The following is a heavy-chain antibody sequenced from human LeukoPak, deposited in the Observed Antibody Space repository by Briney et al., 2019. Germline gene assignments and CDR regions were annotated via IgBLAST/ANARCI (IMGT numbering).Heavy chain of an antibody. V-gene: IGHV3-7*01. CDR3: ARDQYGSGYYYDY. D-gene: IGHD3-22*01. J-gene: IGHJ4*02. Sequence: GKSLRLSCAASGFTFSSYWMTWVRQAPGKGLEWVANINQDGSEKYYVDSVKGRFTISRDNAKNSLYLQMNSLRAEDTAVYYCARDQYGSGYYYDYWGQGTLVTVSS. CDR1: GFTFSSYW. CDR2: INQDGSEK.